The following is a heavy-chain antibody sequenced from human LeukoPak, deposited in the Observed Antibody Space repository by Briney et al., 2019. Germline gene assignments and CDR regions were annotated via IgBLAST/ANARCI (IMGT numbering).Heavy chain of an antibody. CDR3: ARSRGGSYFFDS. D-gene: IGHD1-26*01. V-gene: IGHV4-4*02. Sequence: PSETLSLTCAVSLGSISSSNWWSWVRQPPGKGLEWIGEIYHTGSTTYNPSLKRAVSISVDNSKNQFSLRLTSVTAADTAVYYCARSRGGSYFFDSWGQGILVTVSS. CDR1: LGSISSSNW. J-gene: IGHJ4*02. CDR2: IYHTGST.